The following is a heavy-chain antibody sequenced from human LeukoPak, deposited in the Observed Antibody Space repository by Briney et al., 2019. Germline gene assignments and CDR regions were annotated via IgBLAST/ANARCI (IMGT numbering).Heavy chain of an antibody. CDR2: INPGGGNT. CDR3: AREYPNTLYFDN. V-gene: IGHV1-46*01. CDR1: GYTFTGYY. Sequence: GASVKVSCKASGYTFTGYYMHWVRQAPGQGLEWMGIINPGGGNTGRAQKFQGRVTMTRDTSTSTVYMELTSLRSEDTAVYYCAREYPNTLYFDNWGQGTPVTVCS. J-gene: IGHJ4*02. D-gene: IGHD1/OR15-1a*01.